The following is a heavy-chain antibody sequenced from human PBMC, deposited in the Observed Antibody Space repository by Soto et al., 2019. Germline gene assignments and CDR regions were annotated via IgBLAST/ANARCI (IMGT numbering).Heavy chain of an antibody. J-gene: IGHJ3*02. V-gene: IGHV3-30*18. D-gene: IGHD3-10*01. CDR2: ISSDGNNQ. CDR3: AKERGVLDAFDI. CDR1: GFTSSSFV. Sequence: QVQLVESGGGVVQPGRSLRLSCAASGFTSSSFVIHWVRQAPGKGLEWLEVISSDGNNQYYADSVKGRFTISRDNSKNTLYLQVNSLRAEDTAVYFCAKERGVLDAFDIWGQGTMVTVSS.